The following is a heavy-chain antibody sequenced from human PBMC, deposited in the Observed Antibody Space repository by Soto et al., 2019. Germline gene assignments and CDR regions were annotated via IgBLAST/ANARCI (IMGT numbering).Heavy chain of an antibody. CDR1: NGSFNGYY. Sequence: SETLSLTCAVHNGSFNGYYWNWILQPPGKRLEWIGSVSFSGSKYYNPSLRSRVTFSVGTYKTLISLKLRSVTDADTAVYYCARGSTWQGRDWFDPWGQGTLVTAPQ. CDR2: VSFSGSK. CDR3: ARGSTWQGRDWFDP. J-gene: IGHJ5*02. D-gene: IGHD6-13*01. V-gene: IGHV4-34*01.